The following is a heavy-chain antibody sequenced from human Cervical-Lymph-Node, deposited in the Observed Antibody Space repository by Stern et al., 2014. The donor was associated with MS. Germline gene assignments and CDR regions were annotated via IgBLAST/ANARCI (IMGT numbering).Heavy chain of an antibody. CDR3: ARLVRKLAYGGNSAVDY. D-gene: IGHD4-23*01. CDR2: IKQDGSEK. V-gene: IGHV3-7*03. Sequence: EVQLVESGGGLVQPGGSLRLSCAASGFTFSSYWMSWVRQAPGKGLEWVANIKQDGSEKYYVDSVKGRFTISRDSAKNSLYLQMNSLRAEDTAVYYCARLVRKLAYGGNSAVDYWGQGTLVTVSS. CDR1: GFTFSSYW. J-gene: IGHJ4*02.